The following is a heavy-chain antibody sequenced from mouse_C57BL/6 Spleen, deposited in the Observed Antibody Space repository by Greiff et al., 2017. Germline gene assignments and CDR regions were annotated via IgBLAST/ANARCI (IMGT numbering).Heavy chain of an antibody. CDR2: LHPPDSET. CDR1: GYTFTSYW. CDR3: ATSDSTGYTRYFDY. Sequence: QVQLQQSGAELVRPGSSVKLSCKASGYTFTSYWMHWVKQRPIQRHEPHAPLHPPDSETPYNQKFKDKATLTVDKSSSTAYMQLSSLTSEDSAVYYCATSDSTGYTRYFDYWGQGTTLTVSS. J-gene: IGHJ2*01. V-gene: IGHV1-52*01. D-gene: IGHD3-2*02.